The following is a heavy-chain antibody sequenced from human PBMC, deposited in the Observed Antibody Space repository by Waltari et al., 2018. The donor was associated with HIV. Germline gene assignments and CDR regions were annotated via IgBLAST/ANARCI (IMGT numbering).Heavy chain of an antibody. J-gene: IGHJ5*02. CDR3: ARVGCSSASCYSGWFDP. V-gene: IGHV1-18*01. CDR2: ISAYNGNT. CDR1: GYTFTSYG. Sequence: QAQLAQSGAEVKKPGASVKVSCKASGYTFTSYGISWLRQAPGQGLGWLGRISAYNGNTNYAQKLQGRVTMTTDTSTSTAYMELRSLRSDDTAVYYCARVGCSSASCYSGWFDPWGQGTLVTVSS. D-gene: IGHD2-2*01.